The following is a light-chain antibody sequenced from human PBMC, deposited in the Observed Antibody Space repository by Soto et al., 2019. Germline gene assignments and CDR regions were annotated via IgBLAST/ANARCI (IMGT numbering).Light chain of an antibody. CDR3: HQYNNWPRSIT. Sequence: EIVMTQSPATLSVSPGERATLSCRASQSVSSNLACYQQKPGQAPRLLIYGASTRATGFPAWFSGSGSGTESTLTISSLQSEHFAVYYCHQYNNWPRSITFGQGTRLEIK. CDR2: GAS. V-gene: IGKV3-15*01. CDR1: QSVSSN. J-gene: IGKJ5*01.